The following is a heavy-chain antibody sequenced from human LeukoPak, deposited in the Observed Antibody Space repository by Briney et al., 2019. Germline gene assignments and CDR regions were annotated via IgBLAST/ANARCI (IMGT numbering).Heavy chain of an antibody. D-gene: IGHD3-10*01. J-gene: IGHJ3*02. CDR2: ISAYNGNT. V-gene: IGHV1-18*01. Sequence: ASVKVSCKASGYTFTSYGFSWVRQAPGQGLEWMGWISAYNGNTDYAQNLQGRVTMTTDTSTSTAYMELRSLRSDDTAVYYCATENLGGAFDIWGQGTMVTVSS. CDR1: GYTFTSYG. CDR3: ATENLGGAFDI.